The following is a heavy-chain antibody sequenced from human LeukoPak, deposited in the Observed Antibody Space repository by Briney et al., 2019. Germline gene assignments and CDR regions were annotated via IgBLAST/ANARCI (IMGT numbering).Heavy chain of an antibody. Sequence: SETLSLTCSVSGGSISGHFWNWIRQPPGKGLEWIGYIYYSGSARYNPSLRSRVTISVDTSKNQVSLKLNSVTAADTAVYYRARGSQGVYYYGMDVWGQGTTVAVSS. D-gene: IGHD2-15*01. CDR2: IYYSGSA. CDR3: ARGSQGVYYYGMDV. J-gene: IGHJ6*02. V-gene: IGHV4-59*11. CDR1: GGSISGHF.